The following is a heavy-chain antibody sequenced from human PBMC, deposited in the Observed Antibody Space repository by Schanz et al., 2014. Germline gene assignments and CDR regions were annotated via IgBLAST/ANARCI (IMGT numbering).Heavy chain of an antibody. V-gene: IGHV3-30-3*01. Sequence: QVPLLQFGGGVVQPGRSLRLSCAASGFTFSSYAMHWVRQAPGKGLEWVALISNDGSIKYYADSVEGRFTISRDNSRNTLYLQMNSLRTEDTAVYYCASPSGYSDYGTYFDFWGQGTLVTVSS. CDR2: ISNDGSIK. CDR3: ASPSGYSDYGTYFDF. J-gene: IGHJ4*02. D-gene: IGHD5-12*01. CDR1: GFTFSSYA.